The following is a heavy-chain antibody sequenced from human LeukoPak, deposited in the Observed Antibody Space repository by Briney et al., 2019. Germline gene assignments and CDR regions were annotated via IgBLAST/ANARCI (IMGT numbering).Heavy chain of an antibody. D-gene: IGHD6-13*01. V-gene: IGHV3-30*18. Sequence: GGSLRLSCVASGFTFSSYGMHWVRQAPGKGLEWVAVISYDGSNKYYADSVKGRFTISRDNSKNTLYLQMNSLRAEDTAVYYCAKAGYSSSGGGFDYWGQGTLVTVSS. CDR3: AKAGYSSSGGGFDY. CDR1: GFTFSSYG. CDR2: ISYDGSNK. J-gene: IGHJ4*02.